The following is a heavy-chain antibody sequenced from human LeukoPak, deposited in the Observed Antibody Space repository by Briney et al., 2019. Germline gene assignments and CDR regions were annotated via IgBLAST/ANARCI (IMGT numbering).Heavy chain of an antibody. CDR3: VKDGSVVVASTDAFDI. J-gene: IGHJ3*02. CDR1: GFVFSSYA. V-gene: IGHV3-23*01. Sequence: GSLRLSCAAPGFVFSSYAMSWVRQAPGKGLEWVSGISGSVARTHYADSVKGRFTISRDNSKNTLHLQMNSLRAEDTAIYYCVKDGSVVVASTDAFDIWGQGTMVTVSS. CDR2: ISGSVART. D-gene: IGHD3-22*01.